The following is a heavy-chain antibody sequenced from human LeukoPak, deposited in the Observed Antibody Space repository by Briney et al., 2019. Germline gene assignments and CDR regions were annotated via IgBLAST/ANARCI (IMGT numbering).Heavy chain of an antibody. Sequence: ASVKVSCKASGYTFTGYYMHWVRQAPGQGLEWMGWINPNSGGTNYAQKFQGRVTMTRDTSISTAYMELSRLRSDDTAVYYCARVQYCSGGSCYNFDYWGQGTLVTVSS. CDR1: GYTFTGYY. CDR3: ARVQYCSGGSCYNFDY. CDR2: INPNSGGT. D-gene: IGHD2-15*01. V-gene: IGHV1-2*02. J-gene: IGHJ4*02.